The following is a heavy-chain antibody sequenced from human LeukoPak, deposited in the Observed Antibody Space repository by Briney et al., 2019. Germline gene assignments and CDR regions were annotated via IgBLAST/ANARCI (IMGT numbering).Heavy chain of an antibody. CDR1: GYTLTELS. Sequence: ASVKVSCKVSGYTLTELSMHWVRQAPGKGLEWMGVFDPEDGETIYAQKFQGRVTMTEDTSTDTAYMELSSLRSEDTAVYYCATLRAKTDYFDYWGQGTLVTVSS. CDR2: FDPEDGET. J-gene: IGHJ4*02. V-gene: IGHV1-24*01. CDR3: ATLRAKTDYFDY.